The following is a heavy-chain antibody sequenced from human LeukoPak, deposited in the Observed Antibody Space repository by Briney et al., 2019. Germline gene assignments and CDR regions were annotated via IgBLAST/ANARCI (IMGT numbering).Heavy chain of an antibody. CDR3: AGDLGSGIAEPFDH. D-gene: IGHD6-13*01. J-gene: IGHJ4*02. V-gene: IGHV1-2*02. CDR1: GYTFTGYH. Sequence: GASVKVSCKASGYTFTGYHMHWVRQAPGQGLEWMGWINPNSGGTNYAQKFQGRVTMTRDTSISTAYMELSRLRSDDTAVYYCAGDLGSGIAEPFDHWGQGTLVTVSS. CDR2: INPNSGGT.